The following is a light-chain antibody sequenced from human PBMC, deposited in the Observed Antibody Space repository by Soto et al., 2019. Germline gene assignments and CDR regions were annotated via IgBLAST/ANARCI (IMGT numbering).Light chain of an antibody. V-gene: IGKV1-5*03. CDR3: QQYNTYPWT. J-gene: IGKJ1*01. CDR1: QSIRSW. CDR2: KAS. Sequence: LHMTHSPSTLSASVVYRVTITCRASQSIRSWLAWYQQRPGKAPKLLIYKASILEGGVPSRFSGSGSGTEFTLTISNLQPDDFASYCCQQYNTYPWTFGQGTKVDIK.